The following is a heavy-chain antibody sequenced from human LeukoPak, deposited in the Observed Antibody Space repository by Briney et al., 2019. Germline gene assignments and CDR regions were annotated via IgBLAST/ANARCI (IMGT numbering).Heavy chain of an antibody. CDR2: VSSSSNII. J-gene: IGHJ4*02. V-gene: IGHV3-48*02. D-gene: IGHD1-26*01. CDR3: ARASGSDWGFDY. Sequence: GGSLRLSCAASRFTFSSYSMNWVRQAPGKGLEWVSYVSSSSNIIYYADSVKGRFTISRDNARNSLYLQMNSLRDEDTAVYYCARASGSDWGFDYWGQGTQVTVSS. CDR1: RFTFSSYS.